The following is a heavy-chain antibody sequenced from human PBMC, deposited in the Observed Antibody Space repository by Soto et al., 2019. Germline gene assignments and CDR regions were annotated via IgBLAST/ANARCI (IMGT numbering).Heavy chain of an antibody. D-gene: IGHD4-17*01. CDR3: ARGPRYGDYAYYYGMDV. V-gene: IGHV1-69*06. CDR2: IIPIFGTA. J-gene: IGHJ6*02. Sequence: SVKVSCKASGGTFSSYAISWVRQAPGQGLEWMGGIIPIFGTANYAQKFQGRVTITADKSTSTAYMELSSLRSEDTAVYYCARGPRYGDYAYYYGMDVWGQGTTVTVYS. CDR1: GGTFSSYA.